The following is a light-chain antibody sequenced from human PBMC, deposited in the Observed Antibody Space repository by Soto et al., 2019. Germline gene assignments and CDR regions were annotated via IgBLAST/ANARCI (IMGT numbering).Light chain of an antibody. CDR2: GAS. J-gene: IGKJ4*02. V-gene: IGKV3-20*01. CDR3: RQYADSPPRLM. Sequence: IVLTQSPGTLSLSPGERATLSCRASQSVNSAYLAWYQQKPGQAPRLLIYGASNRAAGIPDRFSGSGSGTDCTLTISRLELEDFAVYFWRQYADSPPRLMLGGGTKVEIK. CDR1: QSVNSAY.